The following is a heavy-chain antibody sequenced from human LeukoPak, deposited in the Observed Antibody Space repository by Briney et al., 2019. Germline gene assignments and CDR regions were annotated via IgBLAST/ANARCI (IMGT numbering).Heavy chain of an antibody. J-gene: IGHJ4*02. CDR3: ARALGADFWSGSSPDY. CDR1: GFTFSSYA. Sequence: GGSLRLSCAASGFTFSSYAMHWVRQAPGKGLEWVAVISYDGSNKYYADSVKGRFTISRDNSKNTLYLQMNSLRAEDTPVYYCARALGADFWSGSSPDYWGQGTLVTVSS. V-gene: IGHV3-30-3*01. CDR2: ISYDGSNK. D-gene: IGHD3-3*01.